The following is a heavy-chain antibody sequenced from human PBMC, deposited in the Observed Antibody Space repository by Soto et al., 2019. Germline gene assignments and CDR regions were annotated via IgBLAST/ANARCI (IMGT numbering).Heavy chain of an antibody. J-gene: IGHJ4*02. D-gene: IGHD3-10*01. CDR2: ISAYNGNT. Sequence: QVQLVQSGAEVKKPGASVKVSCKASGYIFTTYGISWVRQAPGQGLEWMGWISAYNGNTNYAQKFQGRVTMTTDASTNTAYMELRGLRSDDTAVYYCARFAMVRPNDYWGQGTLVTVSS. CDR1: GYIFTTYG. V-gene: IGHV1-18*01. CDR3: ARFAMVRPNDY.